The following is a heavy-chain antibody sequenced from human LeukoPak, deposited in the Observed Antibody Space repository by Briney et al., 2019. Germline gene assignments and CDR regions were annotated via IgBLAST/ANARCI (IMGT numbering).Heavy chain of an antibody. V-gene: IGHV4-4*09. CDR1: GGSISSYY. CDR2: IYTSGST. Sequence: SETLSLTCTVSGGSISSYYWSWIRQPPGKGLEWIGYIYTSGSTNYNPSLKSRVTISVDTSKNQFSLKLSSVTAADTAVCYCARHGGSYPVYFDYWGQGTLVTVSS. J-gene: IGHJ4*02. D-gene: IGHD1-26*01. CDR3: ARHGGSYPVYFDY.